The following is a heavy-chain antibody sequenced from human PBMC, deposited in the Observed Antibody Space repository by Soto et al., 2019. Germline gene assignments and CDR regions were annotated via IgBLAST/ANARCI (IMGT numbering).Heavy chain of an antibody. CDR3: ASPPWGSGTPAVDF. J-gene: IGHJ4*02. CDR1: GFTFSTYV. D-gene: IGHD3-16*01. Sequence: EAQLLEAGGGLVQPGGSLRLSCAASGFTFSTYVMSWVRQAPGKGLEWVSTINANGANKYYADSVKGRFTVSRDNSKSTLYLQMNSLRAEDTAVYFCASPPWGSGTPAVDFWGQGILVTVSS. V-gene: IGHV3-23*01. CDR2: INANGANK.